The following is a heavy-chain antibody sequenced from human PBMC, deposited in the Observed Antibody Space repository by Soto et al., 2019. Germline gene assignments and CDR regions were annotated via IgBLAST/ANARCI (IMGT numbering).Heavy chain of an antibody. V-gene: IGHV4-59*01. CDR1: GGSISGYY. CDR3: TRDGDGRMTTNPYYYYGMDV. J-gene: IGHJ6*02. Sequence: LSLTCTVSGGSISGYYWSWVRQPPGKGLEWIGNVYYSGGAKYNPSVKRRVSISVDTSKNQFSLNLSSVTAADTAVYYCTRDGDGRMTTNPYYYYGMDVWGPGITVTVSS. CDR2: VYYSGGA. D-gene: IGHD2-21*02.